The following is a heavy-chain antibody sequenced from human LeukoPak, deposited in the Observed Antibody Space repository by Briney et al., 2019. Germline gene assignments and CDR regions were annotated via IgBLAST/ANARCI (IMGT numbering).Heavy chain of an antibody. V-gene: IGHV7-4-1*02. Sequence: ASVKVSCKASGYTFTSYAMNWVRQAPGQGLEWMGWINTNTGNPTYAQGFTGRFVFSSDTSVSTAYLQISSLKAEDTAVYYCVRYDSTYAFDIWGQGTMVTVSS. CDR1: GYTFTSYA. CDR2: INTNTGNP. J-gene: IGHJ3*02. CDR3: VRYDSTYAFDI. D-gene: IGHD3-22*01.